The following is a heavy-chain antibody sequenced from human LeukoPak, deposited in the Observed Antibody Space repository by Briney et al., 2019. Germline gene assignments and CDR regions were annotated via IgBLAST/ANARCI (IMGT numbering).Heavy chain of an antibody. CDR3: GRAPGGWYEAIFDY. D-gene: IGHD6-19*01. V-gene: IGHV3-30-3*01. Sequence: GGSLRLSRAASGFTFNSYAMHWVRQAPGKGLEWVAVISYDGSNKYYAETVKGRFTISRDNSKNTLYLQMNSLRAEDTAVYYCGRAPGGWYEAIFDYWGQGTLVTVSS. J-gene: IGHJ4*02. CDR1: GFTFNSYA. CDR2: ISYDGSNK.